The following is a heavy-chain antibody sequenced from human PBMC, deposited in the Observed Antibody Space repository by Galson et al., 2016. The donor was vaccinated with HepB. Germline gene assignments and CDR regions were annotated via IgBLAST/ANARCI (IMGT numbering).Heavy chain of an antibody. Sequence: SLRLSCAASGFTFSGYSMNWVRQAPGKGLEWVSSISSTSSYTYYTDSVKGRFTISRDSAKNSLYLQMNSLRAEDTAVYYCARDRWATRGYHGGDDGFDIWGQGTMVTVSS. CDR2: ISSTSSYT. J-gene: IGHJ3*02. D-gene: IGHD5-24*01. V-gene: IGHV3-21*01. CDR3: ARDRWATRGYHGGDDGFDI. CDR1: GFTFSGYS.